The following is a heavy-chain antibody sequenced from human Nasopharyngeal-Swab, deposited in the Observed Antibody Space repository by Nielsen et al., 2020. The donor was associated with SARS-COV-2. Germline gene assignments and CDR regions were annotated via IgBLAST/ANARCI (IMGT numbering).Heavy chain of an antibody. Sequence: SETLSLTCTVSGGSISSSSYYWGWIRQPPGKGLEWIGSIYYSGSTYSNPSLKSRVTISVDTSKNQFSLKLSSVTAADTAVYYCARCDSSGYYYRYYFDYWGQGTLVTVSS. V-gene: IGHV4-39*01. J-gene: IGHJ4*02. CDR3: ARCDSSGYYYRYYFDY. CDR1: GGSISSSSYY. CDR2: IYYSGST. D-gene: IGHD3-22*01.